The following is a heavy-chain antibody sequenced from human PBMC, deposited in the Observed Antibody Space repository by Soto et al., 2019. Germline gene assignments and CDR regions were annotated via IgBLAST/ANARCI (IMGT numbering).Heavy chain of an antibody. CDR3: ARETVLGTDNWFDP. J-gene: IGHJ5*02. CDR2: IYTSGYT. CDR1: GGSISTYY. D-gene: IGHD6-19*01. Sequence: PSETLSLTCTVSGGSISTYYWNWIRQAAGKRLEWVGRIYTSGYTKSNPSLKSRVTMSLDTSKRQFSLKLTPVTAADTAVYYCARETVLGTDNWFDPWGQGILVTVSS. V-gene: IGHV4-4*07.